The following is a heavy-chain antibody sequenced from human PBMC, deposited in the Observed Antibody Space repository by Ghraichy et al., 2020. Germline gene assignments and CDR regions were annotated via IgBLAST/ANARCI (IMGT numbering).Heavy chain of an antibody. Sequence: ESLNISCTVSGGSISSYYWSWIRQPAGKGLEWIGRIYTSGSTNYNPSLKSRVTMSVDTSKNQFSLKLSSVTAADTAVYYCARDQLLLWFGELEPRYYYYGMDVWGQGTTVTVSS. CDR3: ARDQLLLWFGELEPRYYYYGMDV. CDR1: GGSISSYY. CDR2: IYTSGST. V-gene: IGHV4-4*07. D-gene: IGHD3-10*01. J-gene: IGHJ6*02.